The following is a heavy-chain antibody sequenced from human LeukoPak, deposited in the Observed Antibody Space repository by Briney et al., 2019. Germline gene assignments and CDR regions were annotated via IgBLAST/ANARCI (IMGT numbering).Heavy chain of an antibody. CDR2: INPNSGGT. Sequence: GASVKVSCKASGYTFTGYYMHWVRQAPGQGLEWMGRINPNSGGTNYAQKFQGRATMTRNTSISTAYMELSSLRSEDTAVYYCAITVAGTVGNDYWGQGTLVTVSS. CDR1: GYTFTGYY. D-gene: IGHD6-19*01. J-gene: IGHJ4*02. V-gene: IGHV1-2*06. CDR3: AITVAGTVGNDY.